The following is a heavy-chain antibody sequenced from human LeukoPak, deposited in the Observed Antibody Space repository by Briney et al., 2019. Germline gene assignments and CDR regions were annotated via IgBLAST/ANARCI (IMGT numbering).Heavy chain of an antibody. CDR2: ISTDGGST. V-gene: IGHV3-64*01. D-gene: IGHD3-10*01. CDR1: GFTFSSYA. CDR3: ARGGAYGSGSYYNMNF. J-gene: IGHJ4*02. Sequence: PGGSLRLSCAASGFTFSSYAMHWVSQAPGKGLEYVSSISTDGGSTYYANSVKGRFTISRDNSKNTLYLQMGSLRAEDMAVYYCARGGAYGSGSYYNMNFWGQGTLVTVSS.